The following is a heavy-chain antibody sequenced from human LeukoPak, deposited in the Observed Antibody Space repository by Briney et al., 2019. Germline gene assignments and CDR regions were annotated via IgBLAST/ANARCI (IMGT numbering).Heavy chain of an antibody. Sequence: SKTLSLTCTVSGGSISSSSYYWGWIRQPPGKGLEWIGSIYYSGSTYYNPSLKSRVTISVDTSKNQFSLKLSSVTAADTAVYYCARRGRSFDAFDIWGQGTMVTVSS. V-gene: IGHV4-39*01. CDR2: IYYSGST. CDR3: ARRGRSFDAFDI. D-gene: IGHD5-18*01. J-gene: IGHJ3*02. CDR1: GGSISSSSYY.